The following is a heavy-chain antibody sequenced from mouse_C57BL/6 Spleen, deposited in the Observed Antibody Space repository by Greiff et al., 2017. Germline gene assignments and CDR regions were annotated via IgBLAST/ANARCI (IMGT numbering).Heavy chain of an antibody. Sequence: QVQLKQPGAELVRPGSSVKLSCKASGYTFTSYWMHWVKQRPIQGLEWIGNIDPSDSDTHYNQKFKDKATLTVDKSSSTAYMQLSSLTSEDSAVYYCAIWVFAYWGQGTLVTVSA. D-gene: IGHD4-1*01. J-gene: IGHJ3*01. CDR2: IDPSDSDT. CDR3: AIWVFAY. CDR1: GYTFTSYW. V-gene: IGHV1-52*01.